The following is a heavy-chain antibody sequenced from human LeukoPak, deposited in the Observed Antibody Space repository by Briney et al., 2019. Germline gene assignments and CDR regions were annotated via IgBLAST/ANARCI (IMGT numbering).Heavy chain of an antibody. CDR1: GFTFSKAW. CDR2: ISNSGSTR. V-gene: IGHV3-11*01. Sequence: PGGSLRLSCAASGFTFSKAWMSWVRQAPGKGLEWVSYISNSGSTRYYADSVKGRITISRDNAKNSLFLQMDSLRAEDTAVYYCARAGGCSSTSCYIMEDYYYYYYMDVWGKGTTVTVSS. J-gene: IGHJ6*03. D-gene: IGHD2-2*02. CDR3: ARAGGCSSTSCYIMEDYYYYYYMDV.